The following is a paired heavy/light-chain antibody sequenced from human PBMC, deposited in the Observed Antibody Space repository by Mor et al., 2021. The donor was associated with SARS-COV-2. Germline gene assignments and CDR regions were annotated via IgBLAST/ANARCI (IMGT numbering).Heavy chain of an antibody. Sequence: EVQLVESGGGLVKPGGSLRLSCAASGFTFSSYSMNWVRQAPGKGLEWVSSTSSSSSYKDYADSMKGRFTISRDNAKNLLYLQMNSLRAEDTAVYYCARGGYDGSGYYPWYFDSWGQGTLVTVSS. CDR2: TSSSSSYK. CDR3: ARGGYDGSGYYPWYFDS. CDR1: GFTFSSYS. J-gene: IGHJ4*02. D-gene: IGHD3-22*01. V-gene: IGHV3-21*01.
Light chain of an antibody. J-gene: IGKJ2*01. V-gene: IGKV3-15*01. Sequence: EIVMTQSPATLSVSPGERATLSCRASQGVSSSLAWYQQKPGQAPRLLIYGASTGATGIPARFSGSGSGTEFTLTISSLQSEDFAVYYCQQYNNWPYTFGQGTKLEIK. CDR1: QGVSSS. CDR2: GAS. CDR3: QQYNNWPYT.